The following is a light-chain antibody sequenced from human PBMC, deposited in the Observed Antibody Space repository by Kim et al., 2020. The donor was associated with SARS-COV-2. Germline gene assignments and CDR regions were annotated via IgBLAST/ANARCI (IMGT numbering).Light chain of an antibody. Sequence: DIQMTQSPASLSASVGDRVTITCQASQDIKSFINWYQQTPGKAPKLLIYDASNLETGVPSRFSGSGSGTDFTFTISSLQPEDIATYYGQQHDNLPMTFGQGTRLEIK. CDR1: QDIKSF. J-gene: IGKJ5*01. V-gene: IGKV1-33*01. CDR3: QQHDNLPMT. CDR2: DAS.